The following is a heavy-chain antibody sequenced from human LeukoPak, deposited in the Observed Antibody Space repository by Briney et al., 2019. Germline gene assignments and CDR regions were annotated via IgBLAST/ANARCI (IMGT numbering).Heavy chain of an antibody. D-gene: IGHD3-22*01. Sequence: SVKVSCKASGYTFTSYDINWVRQATGQRLEWMGWMNPNSGNTGYAQKFQGRVTMTRNTSISTAYMELSSLRSEDTAVYYCARVSKYYDSSGYYLTYWGQGTLVTVSS. J-gene: IGHJ4*02. CDR1: GYTFTSYD. V-gene: IGHV1-8*01. CDR2: MNPNSGNT. CDR3: ARVSKYYDSSGYYLTY.